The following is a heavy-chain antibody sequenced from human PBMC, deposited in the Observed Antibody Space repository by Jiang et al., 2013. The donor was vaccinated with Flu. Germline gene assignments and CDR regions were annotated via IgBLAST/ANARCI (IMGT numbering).Heavy chain of an antibody. CDR2: IYYSGTT. J-gene: IGHJ3*02. Sequence: GSGLVKPSETLSLTCTVSGGSMSNYYWTWMRQSPGKGLEWIGYIYYSGTTNYNPSLESRVTISLDTSKTQFSLRLSFVTPADTAVYFCARREYSFRLGGDAFDIWGQGTMVTVS. D-gene: IGHD3-16*01. CDR3: ARREYSFRLGGDAFDI. CDR1: GGSMSNYY. V-gene: IGHV4-59*01.